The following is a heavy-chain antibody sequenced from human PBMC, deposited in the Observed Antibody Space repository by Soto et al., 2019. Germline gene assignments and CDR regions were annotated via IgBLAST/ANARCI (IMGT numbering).Heavy chain of an antibody. CDR1: GFTFSNYW. D-gene: IGHD3-16*01. V-gene: IGHV3-74*01. CDR2: MNEDGTTI. Sequence: EVQLVESGGGLVQPGGSLRLSCAASGFTFSNYWMHWVHQAPGKGLVWVSRMNEDGTTIDYADSVKGRFTISRDNAKSTLYLQINSLRAEDTAVYYCAPDLGGLQASWGQGTLVTVCS. J-gene: IGHJ5*02. CDR3: APDLGGLQAS.